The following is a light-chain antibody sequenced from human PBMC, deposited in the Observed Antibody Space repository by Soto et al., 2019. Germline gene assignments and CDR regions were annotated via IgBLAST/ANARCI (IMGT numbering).Light chain of an antibody. Sequence: EIVLTHSPGTLSLSPGEGATLSCRASQSINSFLAWYQQRRGQAPRLLIYGASSRATGIPERISGSGSGTDFTLTINRLEPEDFAVYYCQQYGDSPLTFGGGTKVDIK. V-gene: IGKV3-20*01. J-gene: IGKJ4*01. CDR1: QSINSF. CDR2: GAS. CDR3: QQYGDSPLT.